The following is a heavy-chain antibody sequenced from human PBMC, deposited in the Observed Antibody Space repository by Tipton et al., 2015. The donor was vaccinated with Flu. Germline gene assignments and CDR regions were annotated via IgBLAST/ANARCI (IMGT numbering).Heavy chain of an antibody. Sequence: SLRLPCKVSGFDFSVYGMHWVRQAPGKGLEWVAVIWYDGSNIHYADSVKGRFTISRDNSKNTLYLQMNGLRAEDTAVYYCARDEGVVIYYFGMDVWGQGSTVTVSS. CDR2: IWYDGSNI. CDR3: ARDEGVVIYYFGMDV. V-gene: IGHV3-33*01. J-gene: IGHJ6*01. CDR1: GFDFSVYG.